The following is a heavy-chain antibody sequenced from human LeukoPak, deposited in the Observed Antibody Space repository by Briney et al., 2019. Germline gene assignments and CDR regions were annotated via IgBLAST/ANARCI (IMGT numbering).Heavy chain of an antibody. D-gene: IGHD4-11*01. Sequence: SETLSLTCTVSGGSISSYYWSWIRQPPGKGLEWIGYIYYSGSTNYNPSLKSRVTISVDTSKNQFSLKLSSVTAADTAVYYCARDLGTVTTGRYYYGMDVWGQGTTVTASS. J-gene: IGHJ6*02. V-gene: IGHV4-59*01. CDR2: IYYSGST. CDR1: GGSISSYY. CDR3: ARDLGTVTTGRYYYGMDV.